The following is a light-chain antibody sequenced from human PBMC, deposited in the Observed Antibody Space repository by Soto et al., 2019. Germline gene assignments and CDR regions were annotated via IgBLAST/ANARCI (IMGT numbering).Light chain of an antibody. V-gene: IGLV2-14*01. CDR1: SSDVGGYNY. CDR2: EVS. Sequence: QSVLTQPASVSGSPGQSITISCTGTSSDVGGYNYVSWYQQHPGKAPKLMIYEVSNRPSGVSNRFSGSKSGNTASLTISGLQAEDEADYYCQSYDSDNHWVFGGGTKLTVL. J-gene: IGLJ3*02. CDR3: QSYDSDNHWV.